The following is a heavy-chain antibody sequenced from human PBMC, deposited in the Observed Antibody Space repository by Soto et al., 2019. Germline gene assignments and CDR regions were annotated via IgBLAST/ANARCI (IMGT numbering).Heavy chain of an antibody. CDR2: IKSKTDGGKT. CDR1: GFTFSNAW. CDR3: TTDTGGY. D-gene: IGHD4-4*01. J-gene: IGHJ4*02. Sequence: GGSLRLSCAASGFTFSNAWMNWVRQAPGKGLEWVGRIKSKTDGGKTDYAAPVKGRLTISRDDSKNTLYLQMNSLKTEDTAVYYCTTDTGGYWGQGTLVTVSS. V-gene: IGHV3-15*07.